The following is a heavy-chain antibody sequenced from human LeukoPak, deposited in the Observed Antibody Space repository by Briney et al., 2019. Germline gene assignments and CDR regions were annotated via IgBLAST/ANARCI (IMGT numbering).Heavy chain of an antibody. D-gene: IGHD3-22*01. Sequence: GGSLRLSCAASGFSFSICAMSWVRQAPGKGLVWVTRINSDGSTTEYADSVKGRFTISRDNAENTLYLQMNSLRAEDTAVYYCARGWVPSDITMNWGQGTMVTVSS. J-gene: IGHJ3*01. CDR1: GFSFSICA. V-gene: IGHV3-74*01. CDR3: ARGWVPSDITMN. CDR2: INSDGSTT.